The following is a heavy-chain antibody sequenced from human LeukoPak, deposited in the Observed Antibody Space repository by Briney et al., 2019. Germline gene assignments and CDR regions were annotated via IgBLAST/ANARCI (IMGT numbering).Heavy chain of an antibody. Sequence: GGSLRLSCAASGFTFSSYAMNWVRQAPGKGLEWVSIIFGTGDTTYYADSVKGRFTISRDNSKNTLYLQMNSLRAEDTAVYYCAIGGWLAYFDYWGQGTLVTVSS. V-gene: IGHV3-23*01. D-gene: IGHD6-19*01. CDR2: IFGTGDTT. J-gene: IGHJ4*02. CDR3: AIGGWLAYFDY. CDR1: GFTFSSYA.